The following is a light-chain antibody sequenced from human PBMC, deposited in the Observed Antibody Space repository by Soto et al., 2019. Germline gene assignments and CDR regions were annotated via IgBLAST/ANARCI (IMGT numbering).Light chain of an antibody. CDR1: CSDVGGYNY. CDR3: SSYRSSRSLV. CDR2: DVS. J-gene: IGLJ1*01. Sequence: QSVLTQPASVSGSPGQSITISCTGTCSDVGGYNYVSWYQQYPGKAPKLLIYDVSDRPSGVSNRFSGSKSGNTASLTISGLQAEDEADYYCSSYRSSRSLVFGTGTKVTVL. V-gene: IGLV2-14*01.